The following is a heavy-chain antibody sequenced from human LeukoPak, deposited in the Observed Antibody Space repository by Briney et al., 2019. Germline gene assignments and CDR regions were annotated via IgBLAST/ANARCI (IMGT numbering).Heavy chain of an antibody. Sequence: ASVKVSCKASGGTFTSYGISWVRQAPGQGLEWMGWISAYNGNTNYAQKLQGGVTMTTDTSTSTAYMELRSLRSDDTAVYYCARRPYDSSGYYYGWVDYWGQGTLVTVSS. CDR1: GGTFTSYG. D-gene: IGHD3-22*01. J-gene: IGHJ4*02. CDR2: ISAYNGNT. V-gene: IGHV1-18*01. CDR3: ARRPYDSSGYYYGWVDY.